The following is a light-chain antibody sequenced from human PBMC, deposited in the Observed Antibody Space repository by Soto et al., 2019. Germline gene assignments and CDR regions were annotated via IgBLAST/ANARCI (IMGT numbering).Light chain of an antibody. CDR3: CSYAGSYPLHLV. V-gene: IGLV2-11*01. CDR1: SSDVGGYNY. CDR2: DVS. Sequence: QSALTQPRSVSGSPGQSVTISCTGTSSDVGGYNYVSWYQQHPGKAPKLMIYDVSKRPSGVPDRFSGSKSGNTASLTISGLQPADGADYYCCSYAGSYPLHLVFGGGPKVPVL. J-gene: IGLJ2*01.